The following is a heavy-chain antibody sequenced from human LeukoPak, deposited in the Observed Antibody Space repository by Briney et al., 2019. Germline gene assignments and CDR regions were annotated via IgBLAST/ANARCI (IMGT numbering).Heavy chain of an antibody. V-gene: IGHV3-53*01. CDR2: IYSGDNT. J-gene: IGHJ4*02. Sequence: GGSLRLSCAASGFTVSSSPINWVGQAPGRGVEWVSVIYSGDNTYYTDSGKGGLTISRDISKNKVYLQMNSLRAQDTAVYYCARGSPLPMIADCWGQGTLVIVSS. CDR3: ARGSPLPMIADC. D-gene: IGHD3-22*01. CDR1: GFTVSSSP.